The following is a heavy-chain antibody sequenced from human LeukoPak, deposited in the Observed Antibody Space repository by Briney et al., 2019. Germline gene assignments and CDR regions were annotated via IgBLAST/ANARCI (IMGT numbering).Heavy chain of an antibody. CDR2: IYYSGST. CDR1: GGSISSSSYY. J-gene: IGHJ5*02. V-gene: IGHV4-39*01. Sequence: SETLSLTCTVSGGSISSSSYYWGWIRQPPGKGLEWIGSIYYSGSTYYNPSLKSRVTISVDTSKNQFSLKLSSVTAADTAVYYCAIRRGTDYSNNWFDPWGQGTLVTVSS. D-gene: IGHD4-11*01. CDR3: AIRRGTDYSNNWFDP.